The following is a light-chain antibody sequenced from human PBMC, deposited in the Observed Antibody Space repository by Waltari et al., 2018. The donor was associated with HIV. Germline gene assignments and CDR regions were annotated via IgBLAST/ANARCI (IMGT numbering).Light chain of an antibody. CDR3: AAWDDSLSGWV. J-gene: IGLJ3*02. CDR2: RNK. Sequence: QSVLTQPPSTSGTPGQRDTIPCSRSCYTLGSNEVYRYQQLPGTAPKLLIYRNKRRPSGVPDRFSGSKSGTSASLAISGLRSEDEADYYCAAWDDSLSGWVFGGGTKLTVL. V-gene: IGLV1-47*01. CDR1: CYTLGSNE.